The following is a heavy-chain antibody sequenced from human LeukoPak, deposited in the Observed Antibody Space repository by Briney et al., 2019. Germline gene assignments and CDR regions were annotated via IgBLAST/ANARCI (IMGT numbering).Heavy chain of an antibody. J-gene: IGHJ4*02. V-gene: IGHV3-30*18. CDR2: ISYDGSNK. Sequence: GGSLRLSYAASGFTFSSYGMHWVRQAPGKGLEWVAVISYDGSNKYYADSVKGRFTISRDNSKNTLYLQMNSLRAEDTAVYYCAKDYGGDFPHYWGQGTLVTVSS. CDR3: AKDYGGDFPHY. D-gene: IGHD4-23*01. CDR1: GFTFSSYG.